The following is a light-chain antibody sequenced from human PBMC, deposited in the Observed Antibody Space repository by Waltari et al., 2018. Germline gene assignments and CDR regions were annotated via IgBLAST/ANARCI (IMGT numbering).Light chain of an antibody. CDR3: QSYDISLSSVV. V-gene: IGLV1-40*01. CDR1: SPNIGAGLN. CDR2: VNS. J-gene: IGLJ2*01. Sequence: QSVLTQPPSVSGAPGQRVTISCTGSSPNIGAGLNVHWYQQLPGTAPKRRVLVNSNRPSGVPDRFAGSKAGTSASLAITGLQAEDEADYYCQSYDISLSSVVFGGGTTLTVL.